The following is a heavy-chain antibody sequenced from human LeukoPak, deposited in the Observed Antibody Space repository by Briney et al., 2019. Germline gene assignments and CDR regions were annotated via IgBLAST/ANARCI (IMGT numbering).Heavy chain of an antibody. CDR3: ARDGATVTTFLDWYFDL. D-gene: IGHD4-17*01. CDR2: ISYDGSNK. Sequence: AGGSLRLSCAASGFTFSSYGMHWVRQAPGKGLEWVAVISYDGSNKYYADSVKGRFTISRDNSKNTLYLQMNSLRAEDTAVYYCARDGATVTTFLDWYFDLWGRGTLVTVSS. V-gene: IGHV3-30*03. CDR1: GFTFSSYG. J-gene: IGHJ2*01.